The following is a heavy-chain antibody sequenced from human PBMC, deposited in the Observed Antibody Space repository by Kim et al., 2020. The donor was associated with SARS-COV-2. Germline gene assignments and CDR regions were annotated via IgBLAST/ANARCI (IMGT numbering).Heavy chain of an antibody. J-gene: IGHJ2*01. D-gene: IGHD1-26*01. CDR2: MNPNSGNT. V-gene: IGHV1-8*01. Sequence: ASVKVSCKASGYTFTSYDINWVRQATGQGLEWMGWMNPNSGNTGYAQKFQGRVTMTRNTSISTAYMELSSLRSEDTAVYYCARVRFSGRWLQLGRWYFDLWGRGTLVTVSS. CDR3: ARVRFSGRWLQLGRWYFDL. CDR1: GYTFTSYD.